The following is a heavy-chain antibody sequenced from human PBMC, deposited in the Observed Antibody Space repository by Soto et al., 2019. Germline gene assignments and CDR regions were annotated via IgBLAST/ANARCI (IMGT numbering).Heavy chain of an antibody. J-gene: IGHJ4*02. CDR3: ARDTYSSGWYFDY. V-gene: IGHV3-7*03. D-gene: IGHD6-19*01. CDR1: GFTFSSYW. CDR2: IKQDGSEK. Sequence: SLRLSCAASGFTFSSYWMSWVRQAPGKGLEWVANIKQDGSEKYYVDSVKGRFTISRDNAKNSLYLQMNSLRAEDTAVYYCARDTYSSGWYFDYWGQGTLVTVSS.